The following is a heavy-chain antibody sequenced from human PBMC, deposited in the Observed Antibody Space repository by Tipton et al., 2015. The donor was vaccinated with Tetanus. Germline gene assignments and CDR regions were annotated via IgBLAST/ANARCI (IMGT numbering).Heavy chain of an antibody. CDR3: ARHSSWFDP. V-gene: IGHV4-39*01. J-gene: IGHJ5*02. CDR2: FYSGGSI. D-gene: IGHD2/OR15-2a*01. Sequence: LEWIGTFYSGGSIFYNPSFKSRATISVDTPKNQISLRLTSVASADTAVYYCARHSSWFDPWGQGTLVTVPS.